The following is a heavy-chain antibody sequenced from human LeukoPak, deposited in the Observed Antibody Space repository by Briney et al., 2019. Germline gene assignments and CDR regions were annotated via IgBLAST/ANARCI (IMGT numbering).Heavy chain of an antibody. V-gene: IGHV3-21*01. D-gene: IGHD2-15*01. J-gene: IGHJ4*02. CDR1: GFTFSSYE. CDR2: ISSSSTYI. Sequence: GGSLRLSCAASGFTFSSYEMNWVRQAPGKGLEWVSSISSSSTYIKYADSVKGRFTISRDNAKNSLYLQMNSLRAEDTAVYYCARGKWSTRHWGQGTLVTVSS. CDR3: ARGKWSTRH.